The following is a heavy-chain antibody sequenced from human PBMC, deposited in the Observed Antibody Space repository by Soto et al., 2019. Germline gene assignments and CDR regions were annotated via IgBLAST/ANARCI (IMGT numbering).Heavy chain of an antibody. Sequence: GASGKVSCKASGYIFTRYYIHWGGQAPGQGLEWMGWINPFDGSRMFAQSFQGRVTMTRDTSTSTVYMEVSSLRSEDTAVYYCSRVDPGETSPFDHWGQGTLVTVSS. CDR3: SRVDPGETSPFDH. CDR1: GYIFTRYY. V-gene: IGHV1-46*03. D-gene: IGHD3-10*01. J-gene: IGHJ4*02. CDR2: INPFDGSR.